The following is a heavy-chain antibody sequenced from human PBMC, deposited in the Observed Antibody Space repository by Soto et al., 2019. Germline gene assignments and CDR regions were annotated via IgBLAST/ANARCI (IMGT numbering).Heavy chain of an antibody. J-gene: IGHJ5*02. V-gene: IGHV3-21*01. CDR1: GFTFSSYS. CDR2: ISSSSSYI. Sequence: GGSLRLSCAASGFTFSSYSMNWVRQAPGKGLEWVSSISSSSSYIYYADSVKGRFTISRDNAKNSLYLQMNSLRAEDTAVYYCARGGYSSGWYDWFDPWGQGTLVTVSS. CDR3: ARGGYSSGWYDWFDP. D-gene: IGHD6-19*01.